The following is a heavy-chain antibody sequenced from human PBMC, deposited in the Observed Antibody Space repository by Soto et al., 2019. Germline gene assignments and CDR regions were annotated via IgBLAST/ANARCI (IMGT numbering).Heavy chain of an antibody. J-gene: IGHJ5*02. V-gene: IGHV1-18*01. CDR2: ISAYNGNT. CDR1: GYTFTSYG. Sequence: ASVKVSCKASGYTFTSYGISWVRQAPGQGLEWMGWISAYNGNTNYAQKLQGRVTMTTDTSTSTAYMELRSLRPDDTAVYYCARVGVYSSGWYLGGPDWFDPWGQGTLVTVSS. D-gene: IGHD6-19*01. CDR3: ARVGVYSSGWYLGGPDWFDP.